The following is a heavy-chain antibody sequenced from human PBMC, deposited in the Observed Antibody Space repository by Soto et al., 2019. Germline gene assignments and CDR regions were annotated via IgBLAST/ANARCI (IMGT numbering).Heavy chain of an antibody. D-gene: IGHD7-27*01. CDR3: AGGSPLGGLGDAFDI. CDR1: GGTFSSYT. J-gene: IGHJ3*02. CDR2: IIPILGIA. Sequence: QVQLVQSGAEVKKPGSSVKVSCKASGGTFSSYTISWVRQAPGQGLEWMGRIIPILGIANYAQKFQGRVTIPADKSTSAAYMELSSRRSEDTAVYYCAGGSPLGGLGDAFDIWGQGTMVTVSS. V-gene: IGHV1-69*02.